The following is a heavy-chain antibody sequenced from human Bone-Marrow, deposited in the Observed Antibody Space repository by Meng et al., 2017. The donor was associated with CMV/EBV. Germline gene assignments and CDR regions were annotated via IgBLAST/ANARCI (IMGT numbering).Heavy chain of an antibody. Sequence: QGELVCRGGGVFQLWRFLRLYCAAFGVTFSRYVMNWVRQAPGKGLEWVAVISYDGSNKYYADSVKGRFTISRDNSKNTLYLQMNSLRAEDTAVYYCARDQGRVWRDWGQGTLVTVSS. CDR1: GVTFSRYV. V-gene: IGHV3-30-3*01. J-gene: IGHJ4*02. CDR2: ISYDGSNK. CDR3: ARDQGRVWRD. D-gene: IGHD2-21*01.